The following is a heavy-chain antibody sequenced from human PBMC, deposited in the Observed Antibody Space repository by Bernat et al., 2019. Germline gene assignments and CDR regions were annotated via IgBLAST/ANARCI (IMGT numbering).Heavy chain of an antibody. Sequence: QVQLVQSGAEVKKPGASVKVSCKASGYTFTSYAMHWVRQAPGQRLEWMGWINAGNGNTKYSQKFQGRVTITRDTSASTAYMELSSLRSEDTAVYYCARGDSSGHDAFDIWGQGTMFTVSS. D-gene: IGHD3-22*01. V-gene: IGHV1-3*01. CDR2: INAGNGNT. CDR3: ARGDSSGHDAFDI. CDR1: GYTFTSYA. J-gene: IGHJ3*02.